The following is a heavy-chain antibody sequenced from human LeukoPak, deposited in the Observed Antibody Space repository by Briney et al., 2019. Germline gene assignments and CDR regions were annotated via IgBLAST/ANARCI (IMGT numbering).Heavy chain of an antibody. CDR1: GYSFTDYY. Sequence: GASVKVSCKASGYSFTDYYIHWVRQAPGQGLEWMGVIKPNSGGADYAPSFQGSVTMTRDTSITTAYLELSNLGSDDTALYYCARELPPLGDFDYWGQGTLVAVSS. J-gene: IGHJ4*02. CDR2: IKPNSGGA. CDR3: ARELPPLGDFDY. V-gene: IGHV1-2*02. D-gene: IGHD1-14*01.